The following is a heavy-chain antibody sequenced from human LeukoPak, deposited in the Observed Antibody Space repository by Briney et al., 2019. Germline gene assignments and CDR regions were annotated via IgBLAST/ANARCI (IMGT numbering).Heavy chain of an antibody. J-gene: IGHJ3*02. CDR1: GYTFTGYY. Sequence: ASVKVSCKASGYTFTGYYMHWVRQAPGQGLEWMGRINPNSGGTNYAQKFQGRVTMTRDTSISTAYMELSRLRSDDTAVYYCAASVVVVAAMDDFDIWGQGTRVTVSS. D-gene: IGHD2-15*01. CDR2: INPNSGGT. V-gene: IGHV1-2*06. CDR3: AASVVVVAAMDDFDI.